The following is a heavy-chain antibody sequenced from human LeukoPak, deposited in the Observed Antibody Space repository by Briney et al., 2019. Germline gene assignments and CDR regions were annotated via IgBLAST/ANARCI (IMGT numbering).Heavy chain of an antibody. CDR3: AKGRGSPYYFEY. CDR1: GFTFSSFA. J-gene: IGHJ4*02. V-gene: IGHV3-23*01. Sequence: GGSLRLSCAASGFTFSSFAMTWVRQAPGKGLEWVSAISGSGASTYYADSVKGRFTISRENSKNTLYLQMNSLRAEDTAVYYCAKGRGSPYYFEYWGQGTLVTVSS. CDR2: ISGSGAST. D-gene: IGHD1-26*01.